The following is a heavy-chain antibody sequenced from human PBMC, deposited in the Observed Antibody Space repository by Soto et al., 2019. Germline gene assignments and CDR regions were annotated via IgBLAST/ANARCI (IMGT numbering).Heavy chain of an antibody. CDR3: ARYLVVVVAATLEYYYYGMDV. Sequence: QVQLVQSGAEVKKPGSSVKVSCKASGGTFSSYAISWVRQAPGQGLEWMGGIIPIFGTANYAQKFQGRVTITADESTSTAYMELSSLRSEDTAVYYCARYLVVVVAATLEYYYYGMDVWGQGTTVTVSS. CDR2: IIPIFGTA. V-gene: IGHV1-69*01. J-gene: IGHJ6*02. D-gene: IGHD2-15*01. CDR1: GGTFSSYA.